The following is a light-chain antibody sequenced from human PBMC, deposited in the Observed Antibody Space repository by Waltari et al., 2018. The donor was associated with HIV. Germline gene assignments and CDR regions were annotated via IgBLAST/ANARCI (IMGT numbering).Light chain of an antibody. CDR2: TNN. CDR3: AAWDDGLDTPV. CDR1: PSTVGSHY. J-gene: IGLJ2*01. Sequence: QSVLTQTPSMSGTPGQRVAISCSGRPSTVGSHYVSWSQQFPGTTPRLVIHTNNQRPSGVPDRFSASKSGTSAFLAINSLRSEDEAIYFCAAWDDGLDTPVFGGGTSLTVL. V-gene: IGLV1-47*01.